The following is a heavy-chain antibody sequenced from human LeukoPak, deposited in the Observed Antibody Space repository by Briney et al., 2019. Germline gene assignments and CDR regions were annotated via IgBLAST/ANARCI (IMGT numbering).Heavy chain of an antibody. J-gene: IGHJ4*02. D-gene: IGHD1-14*01. Sequence: ASVKVSCKASGYTFTGYYMHWVRQAPGQGLEWMGWINPDSGGTNYAQKFQGRVTMTRDTSTSTAYMEMSRLRSDDTAVYYCARATGRWPTFDFWGQGTLVTVSS. CDR3: ARATGRWPTFDF. V-gene: IGHV1-2*02. CDR2: INPDSGGT. CDR1: GYTFTGYY.